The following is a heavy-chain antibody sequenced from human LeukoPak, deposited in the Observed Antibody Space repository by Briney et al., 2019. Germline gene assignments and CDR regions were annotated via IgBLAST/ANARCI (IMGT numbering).Heavy chain of an antibody. Sequence: GGSLRLSCAASGFTFSSYSMTWVRQAPEKGLEWVSSISSSSSYIYYADSVKGRFTISRDNAKNSLYLQMNSLRAEGTAVYYCARDSGYGGLGWGQGTLVTVSS. CDR1: GFTFSSYS. V-gene: IGHV3-21*01. CDR3: ARDSGYGGLG. D-gene: IGHD6-25*01. CDR2: ISSSSSYI. J-gene: IGHJ4*02.